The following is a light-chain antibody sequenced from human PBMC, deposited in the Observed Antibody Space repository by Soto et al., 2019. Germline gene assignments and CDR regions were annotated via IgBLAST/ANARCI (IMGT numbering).Light chain of an antibody. J-gene: IGKJ5*01. CDR2: DAS. CDR1: QSVTSNY. CDR3: QQRSSAIT. V-gene: IGKV3D-20*02. Sequence: EIVLTQSPGTLSLSPGERATLSCRASQSVTSNYLAWYQQKPGQAPRPLIYDASNRATGIPARFSGSVSGTDFPLTTSSLEPEDFAVYYCQQRSSAITFGQGTRLEIK.